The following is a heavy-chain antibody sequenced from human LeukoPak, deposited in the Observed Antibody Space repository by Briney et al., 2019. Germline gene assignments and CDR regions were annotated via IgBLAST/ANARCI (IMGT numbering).Heavy chain of an antibody. D-gene: IGHD3-10*01. CDR1: GYSFTSYW. CDR3: ARSGRSSSNYFDC. J-gene: IGHJ4*02. Sequence: RHGESLKISCKGSGYSFTSYWIGWGRQMPGKGLEWMGIIYPGDSDTRYSPSFQGQVTISADKSISTAYLQWSSLKASDTAMYYCARSGRSSSNYFDCWGQGTLVTVSS. V-gene: IGHV5-51*01. CDR2: IYPGDSDT.